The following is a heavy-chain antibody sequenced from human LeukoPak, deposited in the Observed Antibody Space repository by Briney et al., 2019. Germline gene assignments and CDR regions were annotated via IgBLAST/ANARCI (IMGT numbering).Heavy chain of an antibody. CDR1: GGSIRGYY. D-gene: IGHD2/OR15-2a*01. CDR2: IYYSGST. Sequence: SETLSLTCTVSGGSIRGYYWSWIRQPAGKGLEWIGYIYYSGSTNYNPSLKSRVTISVDTSKNQFSLKLSSVTAADTAVYYCARDRLLFDYWGQGTLVTVSS. J-gene: IGHJ4*02. CDR3: ARDRLLFDY. V-gene: IGHV4-59*01.